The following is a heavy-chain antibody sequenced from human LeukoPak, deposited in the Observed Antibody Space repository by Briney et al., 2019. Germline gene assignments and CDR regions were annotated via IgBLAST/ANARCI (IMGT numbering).Heavy chain of an antibody. CDR2: ISYDGSNK. Sequence: PGGSPRLSCAASGFTFSSYGMHWVRQAPGKGLEWEAVISYDGSNKYYADSVKGRFTISRDNSKNTLYLQMNSPRAEDTAVYYCAKGRYKHWGQGTLVTVSS. D-gene: IGHD3-9*01. J-gene: IGHJ1*01. V-gene: IGHV3-30*18. CDR3: AKGRYKH. CDR1: GFTFSSYG.